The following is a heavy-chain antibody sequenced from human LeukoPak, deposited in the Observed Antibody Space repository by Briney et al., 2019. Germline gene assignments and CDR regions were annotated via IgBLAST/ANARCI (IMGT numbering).Heavy chain of an antibody. D-gene: IGHD6-6*01. J-gene: IGHJ4*02. CDR2: IKHDGSEK. CDR1: GFTFNSYW. V-gene: IGHV3-7*01. Sequence: PGGSLRLSCAISGFTFNSYWMSWVRQAPGKGLEWVANIKHDGSEKYYVDSVKGRFTISRDNAKNSLYLQMNSLRAEDTAVYYCARDSRQLIYWGQGTLVTVPS. CDR3: ARDSRQLIY.